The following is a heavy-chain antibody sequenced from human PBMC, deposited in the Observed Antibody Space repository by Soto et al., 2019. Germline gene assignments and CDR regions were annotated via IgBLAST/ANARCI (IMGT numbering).Heavy chain of an antibody. D-gene: IGHD1-1*01. J-gene: IGHJ6*02. CDR3: AGTSWHYYYGMDL. CDR2: IIPVFDTP. CDR1: GVTFNSYA. V-gene: IGHV1-69*19. Sequence: QVQLEQSGAEVKKSGSSVKISCKASGVTFNSYALSWVRQAPGQGLEWMGGIIPVFDTPTYAQKFQGRVTITADESTNTGYMELSSLRSEDTAVYYCAGTSWHYYYGMDLWGQGTTVTVSS.